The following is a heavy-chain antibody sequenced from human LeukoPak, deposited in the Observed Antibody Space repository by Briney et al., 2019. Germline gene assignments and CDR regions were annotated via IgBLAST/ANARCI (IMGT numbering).Heavy chain of an antibody. Sequence: GGSLRLSCAASGFTFSDYYMSWIRQAPGKGREGGAVIWYDGSNKYYADSVKGQFTISRDNSKNTLYLQMNSLRAEDTAVYYCAKDTYGGNRRGLPGYWGQGTLVTVSS. CDR1: GFTFSDYY. D-gene: IGHD4-23*01. CDR2: IWYDGSNK. J-gene: IGHJ4*02. CDR3: AKDTYGGNRRGLPGY. V-gene: IGHV3-33*06.